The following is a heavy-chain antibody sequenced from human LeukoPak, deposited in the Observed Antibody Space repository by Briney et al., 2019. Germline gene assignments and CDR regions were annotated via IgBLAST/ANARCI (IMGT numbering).Heavy chain of an antibody. V-gene: IGHV4-59*01. CDR2: RQSNGYT. J-gene: IGHJ4*02. Sequence: SETLSLTCDFSGDSLSGYYWSWLRQPPGKGLEWIAYRQSNGYTEYYPSLMSRVTISLDTSKRQLSLKLTSVTAADTAVYYCARDRFWGAARLFDYWGQGTLVTVSS. CDR3: ARDRFWGAARLFDY. D-gene: IGHD6-6*01. CDR1: GDSLSGYY.